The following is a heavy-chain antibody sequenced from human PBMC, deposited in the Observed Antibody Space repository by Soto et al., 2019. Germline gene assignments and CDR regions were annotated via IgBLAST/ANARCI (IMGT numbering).Heavy chain of an antibody. D-gene: IGHD5-12*01. CDR2: IYYSGST. Sequence: SETLSLTCTVSGGSISSYYWGWIRQPPGKGLEWIGYIYYSGSTNYNPSLKSRVTISVDTSKNQFSLKLSSVTAADTAVYYCARHKYSGYGMHDDAFDIWGQGTMVTVSS. J-gene: IGHJ3*02. V-gene: IGHV4-59*08. CDR3: ARHKYSGYGMHDDAFDI. CDR1: GGSISSYY.